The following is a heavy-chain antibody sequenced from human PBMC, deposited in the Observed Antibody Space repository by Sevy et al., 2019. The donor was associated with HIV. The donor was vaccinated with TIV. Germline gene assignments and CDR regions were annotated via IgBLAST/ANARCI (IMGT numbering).Heavy chain of an antibody. V-gene: IGHV6-1*01. Sequence: SQTLSLTCAISGDSVSSNSAAWNWIRQSPSRGLEWLGRTYYRSKRYNDYAVSVKSRITINPDTSKNQFYLQLSSVTTEDSAVYYCARASTPKVPQQLVYHDCFDPWGQGTLVTVSS. CDR1: GDSVSSNSAA. CDR3: ARASTPKVPQQLVYHDCFDP. CDR2: TYYRSKRYN. J-gene: IGHJ5*02. D-gene: IGHD6-13*01.